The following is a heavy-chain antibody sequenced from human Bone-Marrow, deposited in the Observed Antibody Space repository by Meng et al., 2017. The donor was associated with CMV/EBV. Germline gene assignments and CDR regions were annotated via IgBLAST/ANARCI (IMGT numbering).Heavy chain of an antibody. CDR1: GFTVSSNY. J-gene: IGHJ4*02. CDR2: IYSGGST. Sequence: GGSLRLSCAASGFTVSSNYMSWVRQAPGKGLEWVSVIYSGGSTYYADSVKGRFTISRDNAKNSLYQQMNSLRAEDTAVYYCARDRNDFWSGYYFGGERGYLDHFDYWGQGTRVTVSS. D-gene: IGHD3-3*01. V-gene: IGHV3-66*01. CDR3: ARDRNDFWSGYYFGGERGYLDHFDY.